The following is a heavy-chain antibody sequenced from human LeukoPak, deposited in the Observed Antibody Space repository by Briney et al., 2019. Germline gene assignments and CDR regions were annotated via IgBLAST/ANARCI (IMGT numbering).Heavy chain of an antibody. CDR3: ARVPFADYGDEDYFDY. Sequence: GGSLRLSCAASGFTFSSYSMNWVRQAPGKGLEWVSSISSSSSYIYYADSVKGRFTISRDNAKNSLYLQMNSLRAGDTAVYYCARVPFADYGDEDYFDYWGQGTLVTVSS. J-gene: IGHJ4*02. CDR2: ISSSSSYI. D-gene: IGHD4-17*01. V-gene: IGHV3-21*01. CDR1: GFTFSSYS.